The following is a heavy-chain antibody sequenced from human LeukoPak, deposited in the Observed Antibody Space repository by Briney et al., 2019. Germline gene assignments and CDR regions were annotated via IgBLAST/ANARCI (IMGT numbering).Heavy chain of an antibody. CDR1: GFTFRMFG. D-gene: IGHD5-12*01. J-gene: IGHJ6*03. V-gene: IGHV3-23*01. Sequence: GGSVRLSCAASGFTFRMFGMTWVRQAPGKGLEWVAAISGSGDYTYYADSVKGRFTISRDNSQNTLFLQMNSLRAEDTAVYYCVKYRRSGPGPYYYYMDVWGKGTTVTVSS. CDR3: VKYRRSGPGPYYYYMDV. CDR2: ISGSGDYT.